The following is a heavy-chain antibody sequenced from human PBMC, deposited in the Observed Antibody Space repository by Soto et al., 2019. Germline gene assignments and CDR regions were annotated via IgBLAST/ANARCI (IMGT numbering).Heavy chain of an antibody. CDR3: ARVVGGYNWFDP. CDR2: IYYSGST. V-gene: IGHV4-31*03. D-gene: IGHD2-15*01. Sequence: QVQLQESGPGLVKPSQTLSLTCTVSGGSISSGGYYWSWIRQHPGKGLEWIGYIYYSGSTYYNPSFNSRVTISVDTSKNQFSLKLSSVTAADTAVYYCARVVGGYNWFDPWGQGTLVTVSS. CDR1: GGSISSGGYY. J-gene: IGHJ5*02.